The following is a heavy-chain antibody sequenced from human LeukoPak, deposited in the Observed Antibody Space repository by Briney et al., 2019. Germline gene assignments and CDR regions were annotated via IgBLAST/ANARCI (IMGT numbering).Heavy chain of an antibody. V-gene: IGHV4-61*02. CDR1: GGSISSGSYY. CDR2: IYTSGST. J-gene: IGHJ4*02. Sequence: SETLSLTCTVSGGSISSGSYYWSWIRQPAGKGLEWIGRIYTSGSTNYNPSLKSRVTTSVDTSKNQFSLKLSSVTAADAAVYYCARGTQEPPDYWGQGTLVTVSS. D-gene: IGHD2-2*01. CDR3: ARGTQEPPDY.